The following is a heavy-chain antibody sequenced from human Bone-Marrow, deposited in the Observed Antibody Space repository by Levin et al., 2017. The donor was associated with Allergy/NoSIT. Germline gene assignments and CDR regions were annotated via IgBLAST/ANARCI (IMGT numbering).Heavy chain of an antibody. CDR3: ARSFNDQEDYVGWFDP. J-gene: IGHJ5*02. CDR1: GYSFINYV. V-gene: IGHV1-18*01. CDR2: ISAKSGNT. Sequence: ASVKVSCKASGYSFINYVITWVRQAPGEGLDWMGWISAKSGNTKYAQKVQGRVTMTTDTSTSTAYMELRSLTSDDTAVYYCARSFNDQEDYVGWFDPWGQGTLVTVSS. D-gene: IGHD4-17*01.